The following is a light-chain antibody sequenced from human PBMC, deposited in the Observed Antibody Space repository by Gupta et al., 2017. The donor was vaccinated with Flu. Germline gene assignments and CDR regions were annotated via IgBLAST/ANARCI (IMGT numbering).Light chain of an antibody. Sequence: EIVMTQSPATLSVSQGERATLSCRASQSVGSNLDWYQQKPGQAPRLLIYGASTRATVIPARFSGGGYGTVFTLTISSLQSEDFAVYYCHQYNNLLKFGHGTKVDIK. V-gene: IGKV3-15*01. CDR3: HQYNNLLK. CDR2: GAS. J-gene: IGKJ3*01. CDR1: QSVGSN.